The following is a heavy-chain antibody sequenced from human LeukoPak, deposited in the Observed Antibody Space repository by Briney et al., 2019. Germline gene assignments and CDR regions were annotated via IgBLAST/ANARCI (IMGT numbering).Heavy chain of an antibody. J-gene: IGHJ4*02. D-gene: IGHD2-2*02. CDR2: IKTKTDGGTA. CDR1: GFTFSDAW. CDR3: TTEGYCSSTSCYTGFDY. Sequence: PGGSLRLSCAASGFTFSDAWMSWVRQAPGKGLEWVGRIKTKTDGGTADYAAPVKGRFTISRDESKNTLYLQMNSLKTEDTAVYYCTTEGYCSSTSCYTGFDYWGQGTLVTVSS. V-gene: IGHV3-15*01.